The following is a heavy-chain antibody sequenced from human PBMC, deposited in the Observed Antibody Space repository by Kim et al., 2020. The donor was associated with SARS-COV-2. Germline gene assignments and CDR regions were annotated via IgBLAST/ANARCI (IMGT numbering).Heavy chain of an antibody. J-gene: IGHJ4*02. D-gene: IGHD6-6*01. V-gene: IGHV4-31*03. Sequence: SETLSLTCTVSGGSISSGGYYWSWIRQHPGKGLEWIGYIYYSGSTYYNPSLKSRVTISVDTSKNQFSLKLSSVTAADTAVYYCARQSSSSFHYFDYWGQGTLGTDSS. CDR2: IYYSGST. CDR3: ARQSSSSFHYFDY. CDR1: GGSISSGGYY.